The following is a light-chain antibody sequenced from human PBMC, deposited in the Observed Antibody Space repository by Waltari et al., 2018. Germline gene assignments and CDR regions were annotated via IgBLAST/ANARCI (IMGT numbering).Light chain of an antibody. CDR1: STDSGAYHH. Sequence: QSALTQPAAVSGCPGQSIAISSTGTSTDSGAYHHVSWYQHTPGKAPKVIIYDVSKRPSGISSRFSGSKSDNTASLTISGLQAEDEADYFCYSFAGYTTFYVFGSGTKVTVL. CDR3: YSFAGYTTFYV. J-gene: IGLJ1*01. V-gene: IGLV2-23*02. CDR2: DVS.